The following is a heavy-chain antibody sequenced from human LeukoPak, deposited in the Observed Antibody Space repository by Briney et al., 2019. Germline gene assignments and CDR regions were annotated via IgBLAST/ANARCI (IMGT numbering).Heavy chain of an antibody. D-gene: IGHD3-16*01. V-gene: IGHV4-59*11. J-gene: IGHJ4*02. CDR1: GGSIGSHY. CDR3: ARGGVLKSVDY. Sequence: SETLSLTRTVSGGSIGSHYWTWIRQTPGKGLEWIGYVYDIGSTKYNPSLKSRVTISVDTSKNQFSLRLSSVTAADTAVYYCARGGVLKSVDYWGQGTLVAVSS. CDR2: VYDIGST.